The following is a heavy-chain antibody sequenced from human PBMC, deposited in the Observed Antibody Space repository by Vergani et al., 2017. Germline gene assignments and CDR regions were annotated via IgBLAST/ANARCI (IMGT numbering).Heavy chain of an antibody. V-gene: IGHV1-69*01. D-gene: IGHD1-26*01. Sequence: QVQLVQSGAEVKKPGSSVKVSCKASGGTFSSYAISWVRQAPGQGLEWLGGIIPIFGTANYAQTFQGRVTITADESTSTAYMELSSLSTEDTAVYYCARDRSGSYHWFDPWGQGTLVTVSS. CDR3: ARDRSGSYHWFDP. CDR1: GGTFSSYA. CDR2: IIPIFGTA. J-gene: IGHJ5*02.